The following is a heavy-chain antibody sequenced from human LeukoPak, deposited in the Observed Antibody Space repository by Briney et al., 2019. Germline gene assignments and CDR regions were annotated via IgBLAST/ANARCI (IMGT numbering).Heavy chain of an antibody. Sequence: SETLSLTCAVYGGSFSGYYWSWIRQYPGKGLEWIGYIYYSGSTYYNPSLKSRVTISVDTSKNHFSLKLSSVTAADTAVYYCARVPPAAYYGSTNYFDYCGQGTLVTVSS. D-gene: IGHD3-10*01. J-gene: IGHJ4*02. CDR1: GGSFSGYY. CDR2: IYYSGST. V-gene: IGHV4-31*11. CDR3: ARVPPAAYYGSTNYFDY.